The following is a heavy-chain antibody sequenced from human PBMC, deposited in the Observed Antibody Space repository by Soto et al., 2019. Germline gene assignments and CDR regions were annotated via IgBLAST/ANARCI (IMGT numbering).Heavy chain of an antibody. CDR2: MSGDGKTI. Sequence: GGSLRLSCAASGFTFSNYFMHWGRQVPGEGLVWVSRMSGDGKTISYADSVKGRFTISRDNAKNTLYLQMNSLRVEDTAVYYCAKDLLQRGSYSSDTSGNPPDTWGQGTLVTVSS. D-gene: IGHD3-22*01. CDR1: GFTFSNYF. J-gene: IGHJ5*02. V-gene: IGHV3-74*01. CDR3: AKDLLQRGSYSSDTSGNPPDT.